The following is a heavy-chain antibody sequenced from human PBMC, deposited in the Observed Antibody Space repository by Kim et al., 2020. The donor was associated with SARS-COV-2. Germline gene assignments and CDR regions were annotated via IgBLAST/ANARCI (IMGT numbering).Heavy chain of an antibody. Sequence: GGSLRLSCAASGFTFSDYYMSWIRQAPGKGLEWVSYISSSGSIIYYADSVKGRFTISRDNAKNSLYLQMNSLRAEDTAVYYCARGVGWMATVYYFDYWGQGTLVTVSS. CDR2: ISSSGSII. CDR3: ARGVGWMATVYYFDY. D-gene: IGHD4-4*01. CDR1: GFTFSDYY. V-gene: IGHV3-11*01. J-gene: IGHJ4*02.